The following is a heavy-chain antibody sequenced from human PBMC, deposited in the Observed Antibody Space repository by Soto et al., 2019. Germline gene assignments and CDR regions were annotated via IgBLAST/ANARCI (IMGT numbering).Heavy chain of an antibody. CDR3: AKDAYYYDSSGYPHFDY. CDR1: GFTFSSYG. V-gene: IGHV3-30*18. D-gene: IGHD3-22*01. CDR2: ISYDGSNK. Sequence: SLRLSCAASGFTFSSYGMHWVRQAPGKGLEWVAVISYDGSNKYYADSVKGRFTISRDNSKNTLYLQMNSLRAEDTAVYYCAKDAYYYDSSGYPHFDYWGQGTLVTVSS. J-gene: IGHJ4*02.